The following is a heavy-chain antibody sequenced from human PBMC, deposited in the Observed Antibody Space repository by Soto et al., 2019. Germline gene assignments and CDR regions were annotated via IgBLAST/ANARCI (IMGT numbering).Heavy chain of an antibody. CDR2: ISGSGGST. J-gene: IGHJ4*02. Sequence: EVQLLESGGGLVQPGGSLRLSCAASGFTFSNYAMSWVRQAPGKGLEWVSVISGSGGSTYYADSVKGRFTISRDHSKNTLYLQMNSLRAEDTAVYYCAKATYGSSYVLIFAYWGQGTLVTVSS. D-gene: IGHD6-6*01. CDR3: AKATYGSSYVLIFAY. CDR1: GFTFSNYA. V-gene: IGHV3-23*01.